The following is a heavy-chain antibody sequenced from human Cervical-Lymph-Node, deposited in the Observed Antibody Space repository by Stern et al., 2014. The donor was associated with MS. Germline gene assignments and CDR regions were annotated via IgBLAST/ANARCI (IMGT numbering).Heavy chain of an antibody. CDR3: ARGLWRWRHLGNFDY. V-gene: IGHV3-33*01. Sequence: VQLVESGGGVVQPGRSLRLSCAASGFTFSNYDMHWIRQAPGKGLEWVAVMQYGGSYKNYASSVRGRFTISRDNSKNTLYLQMDSLRVEDTAVYYCARGLWRWRHLGNFDYWGQGTLVAVSS. CDR2: MQYGGSYK. D-gene: IGHD5-24*01. J-gene: IGHJ4*02. CDR1: GFTFSNYD.